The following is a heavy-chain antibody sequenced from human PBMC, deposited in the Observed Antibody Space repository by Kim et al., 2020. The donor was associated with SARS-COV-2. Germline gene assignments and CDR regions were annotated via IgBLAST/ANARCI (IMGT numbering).Heavy chain of an antibody. V-gene: IGHV3-23*01. CDR2: INARRTT. Sequence: GGSLRLSCAASGFSFVDYAMGWDRQAPGKGLEWVSTINARRTTYYSDSVKGRFTISRDSSKNVVDLQMNSLRADDTAVYYCAKTIFEARFFDYWGQGTLV. D-gene: IGHD6-6*01. CDR1: GFSFVDYA. J-gene: IGHJ4*02. CDR3: AKTIFEARFFDY.